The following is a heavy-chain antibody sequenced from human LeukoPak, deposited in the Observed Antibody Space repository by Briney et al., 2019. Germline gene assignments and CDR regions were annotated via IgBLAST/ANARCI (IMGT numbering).Heavy chain of an antibody. CDR3: ARGLWDSSGYYYGYYYYYMDV. Sequence: PSETLSLTCAVYGGSFSGYYWSWIRQPPGKGLEWIGEINHSGSTNYNPSLKSRVTISVDTSKNQFSLKLSSVTAADTAVYYCARGLWDSSGYYYGYYYYYMDVWGKGTTVTVS. D-gene: IGHD3-22*01. CDR1: GGSFSGYY. CDR2: INHSGST. J-gene: IGHJ6*03. V-gene: IGHV4-34*01.